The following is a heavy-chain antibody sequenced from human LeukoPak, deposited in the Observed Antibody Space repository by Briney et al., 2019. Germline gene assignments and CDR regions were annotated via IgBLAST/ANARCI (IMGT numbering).Heavy chain of an antibody. V-gene: IGHV1-46*01. D-gene: IGHD4-17*01. CDR3: ARSAHDYGDYGGYFDY. Sequence: ASVKASCKASGYTSTSYYMHWVRHAPGQGLEWMGIINPSGGSTSYAQKFQGRVTMTRETSTSTVYMELSSLRSEDTAVYYCARSAHDYGDYGGYFDYWGQGTLVTVSS. CDR2: INPSGGST. CDR1: GYTSTSYY. J-gene: IGHJ4*02.